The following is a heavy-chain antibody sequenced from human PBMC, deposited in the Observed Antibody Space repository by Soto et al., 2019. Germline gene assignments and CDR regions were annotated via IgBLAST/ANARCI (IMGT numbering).Heavy chain of an antibody. J-gene: IGHJ4*02. Sequence: SLRLSCTASGFTFNTHWMHWVRQAPGKGLVWVSRIYFDGITTNYADSVKGRLTVSRDNAKNTVYLHVNTLGDEDTAVYYCARGGAMGVDYWGQGTLVTVSS. V-gene: IGHV3-74*01. CDR1: GFTFNTHW. CDR3: ARGGAMGVDY. CDR2: IYFDGITT. D-gene: IGHD1-26*01.